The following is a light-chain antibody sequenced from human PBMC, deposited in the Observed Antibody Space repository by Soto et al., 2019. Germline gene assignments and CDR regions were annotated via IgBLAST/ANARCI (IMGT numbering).Light chain of an antibody. CDR3: SSYTSSSTYV. V-gene: IGLV2-18*02. CDR2: EVS. J-gene: IGLJ1*01. CDR1: SSDVGSYNR. Sequence: QSVLTQPHSVSGSPGQSVTISCTGTSSDVGSYNRVSWYQQSPGTAPKLMIYEVSNRPSGVPDRFSGSKSGNTASLTISGLQAEDEADYYCSSYTSSSTYVFGTGTKVTVL.